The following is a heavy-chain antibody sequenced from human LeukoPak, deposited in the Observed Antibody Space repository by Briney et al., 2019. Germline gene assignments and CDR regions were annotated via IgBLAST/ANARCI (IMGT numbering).Heavy chain of an antibody. D-gene: IGHD3-22*01. CDR3: ARGSKKRITMIVVAGGYFDY. V-gene: IGHV4-34*01. CDR2: INHSGST. J-gene: IGHJ4*02. Sequence: SETLSLTCAVYGGSFSGYYWSWIRQPPGKGLEWIGEINHSGSTNYNPSLKSRVTISVDTSKNQFSLKLSSVTAADTAVYYCARGSKKRITMIVVAGGYFDYWGQGTLVTVSS. CDR1: GGSFSGYY.